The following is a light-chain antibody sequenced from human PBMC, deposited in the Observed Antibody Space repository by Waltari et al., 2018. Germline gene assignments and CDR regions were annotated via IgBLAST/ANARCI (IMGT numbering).Light chain of an antibody. CDR2: GAS. Sequence: ETVMTQSPASLSVSPGEGAILSCRASQNVSSKLAWYQQKPGQAPRLLIFGASTRATGIPARFSGSRSGTEFTLTISSLQSEDFAVYYCQQYNNWPPITFGQGTRLEIK. J-gene: IGKJ5*01. CDR1: QNVSSK. CDR3: QQYNNWPPIT. V-gene: IGKV3-15*01.